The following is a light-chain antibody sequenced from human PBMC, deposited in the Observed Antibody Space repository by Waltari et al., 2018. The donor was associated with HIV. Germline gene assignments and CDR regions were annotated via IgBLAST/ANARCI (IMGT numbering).Light chain of an antibody. CDR1: QSLIQRGGNTY. CDR3: MQGTHWPPWT. V-gene: IGKV2-30*02. Sequence: DVVMTQSPLSLPVTLGQPASIPCMSSQSLIQRGGNTYLTWFQQTPGQSPRLLIYKVSNRDSGVTDRCSGSGSGTDFTLQISRVEAEEVGIYYCMQGTHWPPWTFGQGTKVEIK. CDR2: KVS. J-gene: IGKJ1*01.